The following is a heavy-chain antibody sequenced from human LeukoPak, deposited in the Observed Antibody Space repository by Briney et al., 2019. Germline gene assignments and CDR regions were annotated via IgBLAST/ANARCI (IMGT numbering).Heavy chain of an antibody. CDR1: GFTFSDYP. CDR2: IRSKAYGGTT. Sequence: GGSLRLSCTASGFTFSDYPMSWVRQAPGKGLEWVGFIRSKAYGGTTEYAASGKGSIAISRDEYKSIASLQVNSLITEDTAVYYCTTDPITFGGVIVSFHYWGQGTLVTVSS. V-gene: IGHV3-49*04. J-gene: IGHJ4*02. CDR3: TTDPITFGGVIVSFHY. D-gene: IGHD3-16*02.